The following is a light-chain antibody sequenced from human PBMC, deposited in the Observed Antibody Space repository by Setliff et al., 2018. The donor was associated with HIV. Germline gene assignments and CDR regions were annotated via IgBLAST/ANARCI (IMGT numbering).Light chain of an antibody. CDR1: SSDVGGYNY. CDR2: DVG. Sequence: QSALAQPASVSGSPGQSITISCTGTSSDVGGYNYVSWYQQHPGKAPKLMISDVGNRPSGISNRFSGSKSGNTASLTTSGLQAEDEADYYCSSYTSRTPLYVFGTGTKVTVL. CDR3: SSYTSRTPLYV. V-gene: IGLV2-14*03. J-gene: IGLJ1*01.